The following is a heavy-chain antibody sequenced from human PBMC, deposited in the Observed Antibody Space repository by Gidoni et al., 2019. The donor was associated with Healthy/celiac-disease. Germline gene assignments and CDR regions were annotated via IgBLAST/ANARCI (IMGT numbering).Heavy chain of an antibody. Sequence: QVQLVESGGGVVQPGGSLRLSWQASGFTFISYGMHWVRRAPGKGLEWVAVISYDGSNKYYEDSVKGRFTISRDNSKNTLYLQMNSLRAEDTAVYYCAKERQAYCSSTSCYLPPEIDYWGQGTLVTVSS. CDR1: GFTFISYG. CDR2: ISYDGSNK. V-gene: IGHV3-30*18. CDR3: AKERQAYCSSTSCYLPPEIDY. J-gene: IGHJ4*02. D-gene: IGHD2-2*01.